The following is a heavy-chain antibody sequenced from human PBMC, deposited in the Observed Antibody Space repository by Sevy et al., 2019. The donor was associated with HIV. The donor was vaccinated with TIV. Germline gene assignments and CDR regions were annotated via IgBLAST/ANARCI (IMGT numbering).Heavy chain of an antibody. Sequence: GGSLRLSCVASGFTLSSHNMNWVRQAAGKGLEWVSSISTSSNDIYYADSVRGRFTISRDNARNSLYLQMITLRAKDTAVYYCARVVAYCSGGTCFPGYYYGMDVWGQGTTVTVSS. V-gene: IGHV3-21*01. CDR2: ISTSSNDI. J-gene: IGHJ6*02. CDR3: ARVVAYCSGGTCFPGYYYGMDV. CDR1: GFTLSSHN. D-gene: IGHD2-15*01.